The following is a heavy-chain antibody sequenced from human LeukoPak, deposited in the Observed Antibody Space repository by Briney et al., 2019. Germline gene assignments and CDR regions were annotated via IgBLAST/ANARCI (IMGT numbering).Heavy chain of an antibody. CDR3: ARVAVTIPFDY. V-gene: IGHV3-30-3*01. Sequence: HAGGSLRLSCAASGFTFSSYAMHWVRQAPGKGLEWVAVISSDGSNKYYADSVKGRFTISRDNSKNTLYLQMSSLRAEDTAVYYSARVAVTIPFDYWGQGTLVTVSS. CDR1: GFTFSSYA. CDR2: ISSDGSNK. D-gene: IGHD4-11*01. J-gene: IGHJ4*02.